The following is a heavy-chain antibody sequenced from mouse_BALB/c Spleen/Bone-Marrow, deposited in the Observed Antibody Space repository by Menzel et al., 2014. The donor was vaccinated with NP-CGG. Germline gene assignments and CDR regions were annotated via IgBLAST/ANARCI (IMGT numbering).Heavy chain of an antibody. V-gene: IGHV1-7*01. D-gene: IGHD1-1*01. J-gene: IGHJ3*01. Sequence: VQGVESGAELAKPGASLKMSCKASGYTFTSYWMHWVKQRPGQGLEWIGYINPSTDYTEYNQKFKDKATLTADKSSSTDFMQLSSLTSEDSAVYYCARRAYGGSYGFAYWGQGTLVTVSA. CDR3: ARRAYGGSYGFAY. CDR1: GYTFTSYW. CDR2: INPSTDYT.